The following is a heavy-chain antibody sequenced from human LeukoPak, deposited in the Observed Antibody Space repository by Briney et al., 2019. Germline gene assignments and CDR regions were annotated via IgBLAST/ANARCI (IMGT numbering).Heavy chain of an antibody. CDR1: GFTFSSYG. CDR3: ARARRSGPITSYRFDP. D-gene: IGHD6-19*01. J-gene: IGHJ5*02. V-gene: IGHV3-30*03. Sequence: PGRSLRLSCAASGFTFSSYGMHWVRQAPGKGLEWVAVISYDGSNKYYADSVKGRFTISRDNSKNTLYLQMNSLRAEDTAVYYCARARRSGPITSYRFDPWGQGTLVTVSS. CDR2: ISYDGSNK.